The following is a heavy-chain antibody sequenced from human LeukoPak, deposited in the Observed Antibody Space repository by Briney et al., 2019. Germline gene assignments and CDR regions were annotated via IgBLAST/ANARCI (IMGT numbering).Heavy chain of an antibody. CDR2: IIPIFGTA. CDR3: AGVTKDHLRYYFDY. Sequence: ASVKVSCKASGGTFSSYAISWVRQAPGQGLERMGGIIPIFGTANYAQKFQGRVTITTDESTSTAYMGLSSLRSEDKAVDYCAGVTKDHLRYYFDYWGQGTLVTVSS. D-gene: IGHD1-1*01. CDR1: GGTFSSYA. J-gene: IGHJ4*02. V-gene: IGHV1-69*05.